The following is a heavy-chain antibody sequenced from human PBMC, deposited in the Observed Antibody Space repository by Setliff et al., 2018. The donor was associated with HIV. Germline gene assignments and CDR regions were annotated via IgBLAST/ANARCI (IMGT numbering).Heavy chain of an antibody. CDR3: ARWMTSRINRRHLRGDWFDP. D-gene: IGHD1-1*01. CDR1: GYSIRSGYY. CDR2: IFHSGST. V-gene: IGHV4-38-2*01. J-gene: IGHJ5*02. Sequence: SETLSLTCAVSGYSIRSGYYWGRIRQSPGKGLEWIGSIFHSGSTYTSPSLRSRVTMSVDTSKNQFSLNLNSVTAADTAVYYCARWMTSRINRRHLRGDWFDPWGQGSLVTV.